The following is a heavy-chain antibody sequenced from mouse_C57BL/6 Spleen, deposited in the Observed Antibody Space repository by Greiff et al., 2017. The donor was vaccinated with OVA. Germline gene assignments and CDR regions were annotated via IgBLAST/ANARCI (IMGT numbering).Heavy chain of an antibody. J-gene: IGHJ2*01. CDR2: ISSGGSYT. CDR3: ARYGSSPYYFDY. Sequence: EVQGVESGGDLVKPGGSLKLSCAASGFTFSSYGMSWVRQTPDKRLEWVATISSGGSYTYYPDSVKGRFTISRDNAKNTLYLQMSSLKSEDTAMYYCARYGSSPYYFDYWGQGTTLTVSS. CDR1: GFTFSSYG. D-gene: IGHD1-1*01. V-gene: IGHV5-6*01.